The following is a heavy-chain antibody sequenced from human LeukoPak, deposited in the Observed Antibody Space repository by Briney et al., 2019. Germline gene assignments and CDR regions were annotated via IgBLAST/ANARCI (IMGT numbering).Heavy chain of an antibody. CDR1: GVSVSSDDYY. J-gene: IGHJ4*02. V-gene: IGHV4-30-4*01. CDR3: VRDRTRGSRTYAGFDY. Sequence: PSETLSLTCTVSGVSVSSDDYYWSWIRQPPGKGLEWIGYIYYSGGPYYNPSLKSRLTMSVDMSKNQFSLNLSSVTAADTAVYYCVRDRTRGSRTYAGFDYWGQGTLVTVSS. D-gene: IGHD3-10*01. CDR2: IYYSGGP.